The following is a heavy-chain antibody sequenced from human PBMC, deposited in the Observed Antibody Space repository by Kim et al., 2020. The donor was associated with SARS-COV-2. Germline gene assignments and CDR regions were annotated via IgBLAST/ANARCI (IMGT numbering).Heavy chain of an antibody. Sequence: GGSLRLSCAASGFTFSSYGMHWVRQAPGKGLEWVVVIWYDGSNKYYADSVKGRFTISRDNSKNTLYLQMNSLRAEDTAVYYCARVLLWFGYGMDVWGQGTTVTVSS. D-gene: IGHD3-10*01. V-gene: IGHV3-33*01. J-gene: IGHJ6*02. CDR3: ARVLLWFGYGMDV. CDR1: GFTFSSYG. CDR2: IWYDGSNK.